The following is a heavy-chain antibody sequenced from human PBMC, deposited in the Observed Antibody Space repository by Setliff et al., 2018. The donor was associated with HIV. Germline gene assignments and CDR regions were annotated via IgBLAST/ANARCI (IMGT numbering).Heavy chain of an antibody. CDR3: ARVVPREVAPGGFDI. CDR1: GYSISTAYY. V-gene: IGHV4-38-2*01. D-gene: IGHD5-12*01. Sequence: PSETLSLTCAVSGYSISTAYYWGWIRQPPGKGLEWIASIYYSGSTYYAPSLKSRVTISVDTSKNQFSLKLTSVTAADTAVYFCARVVPREVAPGGFDIWGQGTMGTVSS. J-gene: IGHJ3*02. CDR2: IYYSGST.